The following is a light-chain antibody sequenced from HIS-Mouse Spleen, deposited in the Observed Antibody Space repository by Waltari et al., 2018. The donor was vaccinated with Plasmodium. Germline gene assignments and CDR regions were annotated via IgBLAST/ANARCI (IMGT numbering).Light chain of an antibody. Sequence: QSALTQPPSASGSPGQSVTISCTGTSSAVGGYNYVSCYQQHPGKAPNLMIYESSTRPSGVPDRFSGSKSGNTASLTVSGLQAEDEADYYCSSYAGSNNLVFGGGTKLTVL. V-gene: IGLV2-8*01. CDR1: SSAVGGYNY. CDR3: SSYAGSNNLV. J-gene: IGLJ2*01. CDR2: ESS.